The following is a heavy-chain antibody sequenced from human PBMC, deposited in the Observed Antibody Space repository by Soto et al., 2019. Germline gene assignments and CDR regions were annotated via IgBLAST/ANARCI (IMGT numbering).Heavy chain of an antibody. CDR3: ARSYYDFWSGYFYFDY. D-gene: IGHD3-3*01. J-gene: IGHJ4*02. V-gene: IGHV4-59*01. CDR1: GGSISRYY. Sequence: SETLSLTCTVSGGSISRYYWSWIRQPPGKGLEWIGYMYYRGSTNYNPSLKSRVTISVDTSKNQFSLKLSSVTAADTAVYYCARSYYDFWSGYFYFDYWGQGTLVTVSS. CDR2: MYYRGST.